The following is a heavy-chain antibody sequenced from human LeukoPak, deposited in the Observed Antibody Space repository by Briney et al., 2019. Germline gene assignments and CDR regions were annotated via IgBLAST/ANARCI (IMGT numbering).Heavy chain of an antibody. V-gene: IGHV4-34*01. CDR2: INHSGST. J-gene: IGHJ4*02. CDR1: GGSFSGYH. CDR3: ARKVQWPRQPYRPYGPYYFDY. Sequence: SETLSLTCAVYGGSFSGYHWSWIRQPPGKGLEWIGEINHSGSTNYNPSLKSRVTISVDTSKNQFSLTLSSVTAADTAVYYCARKVQWPRQPYRPYGPYYFDYWGQGTLVTVSS. D-gene: IGHD3-10*01.